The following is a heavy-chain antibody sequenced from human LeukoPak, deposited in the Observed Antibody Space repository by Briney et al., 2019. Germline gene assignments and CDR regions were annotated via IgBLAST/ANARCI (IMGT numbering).Heavy chain of an antibody. V-gene: IGHV4-39*01. CDR3: ARHAPTHYDILTGSQGGWFDP. CDR2: IYYSGST. D-gene: IGHD3-9*01. CDR1: GGSISSSSYY. Sequence: PSETLSLTCTVSGGSISSSSYYWGWIRQPPGKGLEWIGNIYYSGSTYYNPSLKSRVTISADTSKNQFSLKLSSVTAADTAVYYCARHAPTHYDILTGSQGGWFDPWGQGTLVTVSS. J-gene: IGHJ5*02.